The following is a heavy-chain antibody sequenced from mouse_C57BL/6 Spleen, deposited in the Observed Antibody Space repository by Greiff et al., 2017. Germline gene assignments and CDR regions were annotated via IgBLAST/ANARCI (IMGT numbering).Heavy chain of an antibody. Sequence: QVQLKQSGPGLVQPSQSLSITCTVSGFSLTSYGVHWVRQSPGKGLEWLGVIWSGGRTDYNAAFISRLSISKDNSKSQVFFKMNSLQADDTAIYYCARGSSYSYYAMDYWGQGTSVTVSS. J-gene: IGHJ4*01. CDR2: IWSGGRT. CDR3: ARGSSYSYYAMDY. CDR1: GFSLTSYG. D-gene: IGHD1-1*01. V-gene: IGHV2-2*01.